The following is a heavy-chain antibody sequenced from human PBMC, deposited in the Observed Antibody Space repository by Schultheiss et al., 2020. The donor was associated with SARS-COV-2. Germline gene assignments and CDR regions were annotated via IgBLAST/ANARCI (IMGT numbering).Heavy chain of an antibody. CDR3: ARGGVVTGTSH. J-gene: IGHJ4*02. D-gene: IGHD1-20*01. CDR2: IYYSGST. Sequence: SETLSLICTVSGGSVSSNSYFWGWIRQPPGKGLEWIGSIYYSGSTYYNPSLKSRVTISVDTSKNQFSLKLSSVTAADTAVYYCARGGVVTGTSHWGQGTLVTVSS. V-gene: IGHV4-39*07. CDR1: GGSVSSNSYF.